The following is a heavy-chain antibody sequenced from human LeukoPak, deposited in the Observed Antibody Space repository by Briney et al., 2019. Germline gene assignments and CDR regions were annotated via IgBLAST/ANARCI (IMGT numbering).Heavy chain of an antibody. J-gene: IGHJ3*02. Sequence: QPGGSLRLSCAASGFTFSSYAMSWVRQAPGKGLEGVSAICGSGGSTYYADSVKGRFTISRDNSKNTLYLQMNSLRAEDTAVYYCAKDSRVVVAATDAFDIWGQGTMVTVSS. CDR2: ICGSGGST. V-gene: IGHV3-23*01. CDR1: GFTFSSYA. D-gene: IGHD2-15*01. CDR3: AKDSRVVVAATDAFDI.